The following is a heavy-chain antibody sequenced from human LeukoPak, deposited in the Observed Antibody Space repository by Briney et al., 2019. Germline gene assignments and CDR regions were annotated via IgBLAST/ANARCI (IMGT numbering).Heavy chain of an antibody. V-gene: IGHV4-39*01. CDR3: ARGVAALDPFDI. CDR2: IYYSGST. J-gene: IGHJ3*02. CDR1: GVSVRSYNY. Sequence: SETLSLTCAVSGVSVRSYNYWGWIRQPPGKGLVWIGSIYYSGSTYYNPSLKSRVTISVDTSKNQFSLNLSSVTAADTSVYHCARGVAALDPFDIWGQGTMVTVSS. D-gene: IGHD2-15*01.